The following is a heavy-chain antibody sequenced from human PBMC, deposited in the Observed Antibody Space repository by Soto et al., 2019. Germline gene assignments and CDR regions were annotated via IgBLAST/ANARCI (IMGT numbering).Heavy chain of an antibody. V-gene: IGHV4-39*01. CDR3: ATQGRPGYCTGGNCYPTFDI. D-gene: IGHD2-15*01. Sequence: QMHLQQSGPGLVKPSETLSLTCTVAGSSMSSSAYYWGWIRQPPGKGLEWIGSVYYTGITDYKSSLESRVSISADTSKNQFSLILTSLSAADTAIYFCATQGRPGYCTGGNCYPTFDIWGPGTMVTVSS. CDR1: GSSMSSSAYY. J-gene: IGHJ3*02. CDR2: VYYTGIT.